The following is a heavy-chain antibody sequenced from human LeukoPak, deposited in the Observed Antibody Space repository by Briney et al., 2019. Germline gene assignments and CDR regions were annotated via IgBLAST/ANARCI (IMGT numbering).Heavy chain of an antibody. V-gene: IGHV3-30-3*01. CDR1: GFTFSSCA. J-gene: IGHJ4*02. Sequence: GGSLRLSCAASGFTFSSCAMHWVRQAPGKVLEWVAVISYDGSNKYYADSVKGRFTISRDNSKNTLYLQMNSLRAEDTAVYYCARDRSYSSGWYAADDYWGQGTLGTVSS. CDR2: ISYDGSNK. D-gene: IGHD6-19*01. CDR3: ARDRSYSSGWYAADDY.